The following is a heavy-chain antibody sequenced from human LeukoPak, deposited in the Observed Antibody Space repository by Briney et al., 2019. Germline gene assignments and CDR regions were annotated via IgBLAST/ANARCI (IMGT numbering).Heavy chain of an antibody. CDR1: GGTFSSYD. Sequence: SVKVSCKASGGTFSSYDISWVRQAPGQGLEWMGGIMPMFGKANYAQKFQGRVTTTADKATSTAYMELSSLRSEDTAVYYCARVDSSSWTVDYWGQGTLVTVS. CDR3: ARVDSSSWTVDY. V-gene: IGHV1-69*06. J-gene: IGHJ4*02. D-gene: IGHD6-13*01. CDR2: IMPMFGKA.